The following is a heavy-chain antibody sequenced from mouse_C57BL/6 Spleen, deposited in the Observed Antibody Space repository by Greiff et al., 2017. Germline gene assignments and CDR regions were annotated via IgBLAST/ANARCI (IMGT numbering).Heavy chain of an antibody. J-gene: IGHJ3*01. CDR1: GYTFTSYW. V-gene: IGHV1-53*01. CDR3: ARGSITTVVAPGFAY. D-gene: IGHD1-1*01. Sequence: QVQLQQSGTELVKPGASVKLSCKASGYTFTSYWMHWVKQRPGQGLEWIGNINPSNGGTNYNEKFKSKATLTVDKSSSTAYMQLSSLTSEDSAVYYCARGSITTVVAPGFAYWGQGTLVTVSA. CDR2: INPSNGGT.